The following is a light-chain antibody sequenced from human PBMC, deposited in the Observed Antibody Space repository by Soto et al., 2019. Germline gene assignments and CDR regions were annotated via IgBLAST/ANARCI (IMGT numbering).Light chain of an antibody. CDR2: SNN. CDR1: SSNIGSNT. V-gene: IGLV1-44*01. CDR3: AAWDDRLNGRV. Sequence: QSALTQPPSASGTPGQRVTISCSGSSSNIGSNTVNWYQQLPGTAPKLLIYSNNQRPSGVPDRFSGSKSGTSASLAISGLNFENETDYYGAAWDDRLNGRVFGGGTKFTVL. J-gene: IGLJ2*01.